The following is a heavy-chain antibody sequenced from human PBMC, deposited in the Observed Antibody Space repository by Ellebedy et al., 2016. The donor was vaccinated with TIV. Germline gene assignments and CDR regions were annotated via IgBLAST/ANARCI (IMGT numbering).Heavy chain of an antibody. Sequence: SETLSLTXTVSGGSISSYYWSWLRQPPGKGLEWIGYIYYSGSTNYNPSLKSRVTISVDTSKNQFSLKLSSVTAADTAVYYCARHYCSSTSCYYVYYFDYWGQGTLVTVSS. D-gene: IGHD2-2*01. J-gene: IGHJ4*02. CDR1: GGSISSYY. CDR2: IYYSGST. V-gene: IGHV4-59*13. CDR3: ARHYCSSTSCYYVYYFDY.